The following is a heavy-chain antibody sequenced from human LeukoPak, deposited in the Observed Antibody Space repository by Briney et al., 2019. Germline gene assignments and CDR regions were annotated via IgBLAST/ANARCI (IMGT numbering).Heavy chain of an antibody. D-gene: IGHD6-19*01. Sequence: GGSLRLSCAASGFTFSSYAMSWVRQAPGKGLEWVSAISGSGGSTYYADSVKGRFTISRDNSKSTLYLQMNSLRAEDTAVYYCAKVSDSSGWYPFDYWGQGTLVTVSS. CDR3: AKVSDSSGWYPFDY. CDR2: ISGSGGST. J-gene: IGHJ4*02. CDR1: GFTFSSYA. V-gene: IGHV3-23*01.